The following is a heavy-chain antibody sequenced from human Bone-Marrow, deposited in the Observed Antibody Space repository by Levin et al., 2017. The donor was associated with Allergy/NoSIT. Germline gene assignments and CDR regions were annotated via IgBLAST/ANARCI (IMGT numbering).Heavy chain of an antibody. CDR1: GFSFSTGGVG. CDR2: IYWGDDK. J-gene: IGHJ4*02. V-gene: IGHV2-5*02. D-gene: IGHD3-9*01. Sequence: ESGPTLVKPTQTLTLTCTFSGFSFSTGGVGVGWIRQPPGKALEWLALIYWGDDKRYSPSLKSRLTITKDTSKNQVVLTMTDMDPVDTATYYCTQGGYDILTGRFDNWGQGTLVTVSS. CDR3: TQGGYDILTGRFDN.